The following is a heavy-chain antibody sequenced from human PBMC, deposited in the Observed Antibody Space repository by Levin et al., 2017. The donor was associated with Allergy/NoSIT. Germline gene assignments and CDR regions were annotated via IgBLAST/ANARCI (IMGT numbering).Heavy chain of an antibody. J-gene: IGHJ5*01. CDR2: ITGSGAGT. V-gene: IGHV3-23*01. CDR3: AKGGGGGWLDF. Sequence: LGESLKISCVASGFTFSSSSMTWVRQAPGKGLEWVSAITGSGAGTPHADSVKGRFTISRDNSKNTLYLQMNSLRAEDTAVYYCAKGGGGGWLDFWGQGTLLTVSS. CDR1: GFTFSSSS.